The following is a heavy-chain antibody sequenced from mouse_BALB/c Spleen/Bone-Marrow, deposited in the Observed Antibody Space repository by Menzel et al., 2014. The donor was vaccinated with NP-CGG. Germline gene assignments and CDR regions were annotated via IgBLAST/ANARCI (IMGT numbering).Heavy chain of an antibody. Sequence: EVQLQQSGAELVKPGASVKLSCTASGFNIKDTYMHWVKQRPEQGLEWIGRIDPANGNTKYDPKFQGKATITADTSSNTAYLQLSSLTSEDTAVYYCARYYYGSSYAMNYWGQGTSVADYS. CDR1: GFNIKDTY. CDR3: ARYYYGSSYAMNY. D-gene: IGHD1-1*01. CDR2: IDPANGNT. J-gene: IGHJ4*01. V-gene: IGHV14-3*02.